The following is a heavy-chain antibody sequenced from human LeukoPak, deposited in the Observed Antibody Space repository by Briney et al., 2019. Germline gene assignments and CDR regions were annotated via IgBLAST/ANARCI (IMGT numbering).Heavy chain of an antibody. D-gene: IGHD1-26*01. J-gene: IGHJ4*02. V-gene: IGHV4-61*02. CDR2: IYTSGST. CDR1: GGSISSGSYY. Sequence: SQTLSLTCTVSGGSISSGSYYWSWIRQPAGKGLEWIGSIYTSGSTNYNPSLKSRVTISVDTSKNQFSLKLSPVTAADTAVYYCAREADRYSRSYHGGYWGQGTLVTVSS. CDR3: AREADRYSRSYHGGY.